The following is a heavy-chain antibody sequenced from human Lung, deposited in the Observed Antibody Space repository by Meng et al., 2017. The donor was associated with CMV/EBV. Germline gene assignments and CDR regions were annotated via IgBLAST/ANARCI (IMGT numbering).Heavy chain of an antibody. V-gene: IGHV3-74*01. CDR1: GFTFSSYW. CDR2: INSDGSST. D-gene: IGHD3-3*01. J-gene: IGHJ4*02. CDR3: ARDNPYYDFWSGYYGYYFDY. Sequence: GEXXKISCAASGFTFSSYWMHWVRQAPGKGLVWVSRINSDGSSTSYADSVKGRFTISRDNAKNTLYLQMNSLRAEDTAVYYCARDNPYYDFWSGYYGYYFDYWGQGTXVTVSS.